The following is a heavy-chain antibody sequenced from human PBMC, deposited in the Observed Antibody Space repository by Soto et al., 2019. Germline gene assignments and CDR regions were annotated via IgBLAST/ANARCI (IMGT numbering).Heavy chain of an antibody. J-gene: IGHJ4*02. V-gene: IGHV4-59*12. D-gene: IGHD5-12*01. Sequence: QVVLQESGPGLVKPSETLSLTCSVSGRSITSYYWSWVRQPPGKGLEWIGYIYDNGITSQNPSLRSRVTMSADTSQNQFSLKLTSVTGADTAVYYCARGGGYDSFDYWGQGVLVTVSS. CDR2: IYDNGIT. CDR3: ARGGGYDSFDY. CDR1: GRSITSYY.